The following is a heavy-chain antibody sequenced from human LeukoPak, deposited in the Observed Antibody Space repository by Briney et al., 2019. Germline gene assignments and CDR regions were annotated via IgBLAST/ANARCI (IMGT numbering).Heavy chain of an antibody. V-gene: IGHV3-64*01. CDR2: ISTDGGGT. CDR1: GFTFSDYA. CDR3: ARYGSGSYYHY. D-gene: IGHD3-10*01. J-gene: IGHJ4*02. Sequence: PGGSLRLSCAASGFTFSDYAMHWARQAPGKGLEYVSAISTDGGGTYYVNSVKGRFTISRDNSKNTLYLQMGSLRAGDMAVYYCARYGSGSYYHYWGQGTLVTVSS.